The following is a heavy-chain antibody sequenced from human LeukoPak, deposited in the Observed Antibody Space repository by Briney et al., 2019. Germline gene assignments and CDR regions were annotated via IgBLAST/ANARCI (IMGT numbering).Heavy chain of an antibody. Sequence: PGGSLRLSCAASGFTFNSYAMSWVRQAPGKGLEWVSAISGSGGSTHYADSVKGRSTISRDNSKNTLYLQMNSLRAEDTAVYYCAKARQPYSSSSGFDYWGQGTLVTVSS. CDR1: GFTFNSYA. CDR3: AKARQPYSSSSGFDY. CDR2: ISGSGGST. J-gene: IGHJ4*02. D-gene: IGHD6-6*01. V-gene: IGHV3-23*01.